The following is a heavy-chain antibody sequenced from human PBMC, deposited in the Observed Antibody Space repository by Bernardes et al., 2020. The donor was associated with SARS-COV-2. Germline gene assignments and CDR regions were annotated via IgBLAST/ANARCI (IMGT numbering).Heavy chain of an antibody. D-gene: IGHD3-3*01. Sequence: SETLSLTCDVSSYSISSCYYWGWIRQSPGKGLEWIGSIFQSGNTYYNPSLKSRVTISVDTSKNQFSLKLTSVTAADTAVYFCARDGTISGVEPYYFDYWGQGTMVTVSS. CDR2: IFQSGNT. V-gene: IGHV4-38-2*02. CDR1: SYSISSCYY. CDR3: ARDGTISGVEPYYFDY. J-gene: IGHJ4*02.